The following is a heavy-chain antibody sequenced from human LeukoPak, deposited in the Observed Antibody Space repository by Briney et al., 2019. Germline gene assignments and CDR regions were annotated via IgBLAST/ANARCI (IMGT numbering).Heavy chain of an antibody. Sequence: GGSLRLSCAASGFTFRAHSMHWVRQTPGRGLEWVAFTSYDGSKKYYGDSVKGRFTISRDNSKNTLYLEVSTLRAEDTAVYYCTRNPEMQYWFDPWGQGTLVTVSS. CDR1: GFTFRAHS. D-gene: IGHD2/OR15-2a*01. CDR3: TRNPEMQYWFDP. J-gene: IGHJ5*02. V-gene: IGHV3-30-3*01. CDR2: TSYDGSKK.